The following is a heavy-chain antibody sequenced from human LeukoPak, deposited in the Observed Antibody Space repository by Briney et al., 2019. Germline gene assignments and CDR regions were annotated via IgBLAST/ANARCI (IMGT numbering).Heavy chain of an antibody. CDR3: ARSSTGWSVDF. CDR2: INNYDNI. CDR1: GYTFVNYG. Sequence: GASVKVSCKASGYTFVNYGVSWVRQAPGQGLEWMGGINNYDNIKYAQNLQGRLTLTTDAATSTLYMELKALRSDDTAVYYCARSSTGWSVDFWGQGTLVTVSS. V-gene: IGHV1-18*01. J-gene: IGHJ4*02. D-gene: IGHD3-9*01.